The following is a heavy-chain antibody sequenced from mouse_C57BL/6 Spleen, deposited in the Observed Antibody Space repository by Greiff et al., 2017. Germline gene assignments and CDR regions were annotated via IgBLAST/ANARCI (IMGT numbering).Heavy chain of an antibody. J-gene: IGHJ4*01. Sequence: VQLQQSVAELVRPGASVKLSCTASGFNIKNTYMHWVKQRPEQGLEWIGRIDPANGNTKYAPKFQGKATLTADTSSNTAYLPLSSLTSEDTAIYFYAIGYDYVWAMDYWGQGTSVTVSS. D-gene: IGHD2-4*01. CDR1: GFNIKNTY. V-gene: IGHV14-3*01. CDR3: AIGYDYVWAMDY. CDR2: IDPANGNT.